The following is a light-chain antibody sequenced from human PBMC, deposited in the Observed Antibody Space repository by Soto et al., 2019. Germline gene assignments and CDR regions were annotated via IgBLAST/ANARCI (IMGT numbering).Light chain of an antibody. CDR3: QQYNSWPLYT. CDR1: QSVSNN. J-gene: IGKJ2*01. Sequence: EMVMTQSPATLSVSPGERATLSCRASQSVSNNLAWYQQKPGQAPRLLIYDTSTRATGIPARFSGSGSGTEVTLTISSLQSEDFAVYYCQQYNSWPLYTFGEGTKLEIK. V-gene: IGKV3-15*01. CDR2: DTS.